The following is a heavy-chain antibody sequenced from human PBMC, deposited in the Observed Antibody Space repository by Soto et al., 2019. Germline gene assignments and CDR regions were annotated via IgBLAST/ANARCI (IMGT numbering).Heavy chain of an antibody. CDR3: TKGKVVDKALVGDC. J-gene: IGHJ4*02. CDR1: GFTFSSFA. Sequence: EVQLLESGGALVQPGGSLRLSCAASGFTFSSFAMSWVRQAPGKGLEWVSTVTGSGGATHYADSVKGRFIISRDNSKNTLYLQMNSLRDEDTAVYYCTKGKVVDKALVGDCWGQGTLVTVSS. D-gene: IGHD5-18*01. CDR2: VTGSGGAT. V-gene: IGHV3-23*01.